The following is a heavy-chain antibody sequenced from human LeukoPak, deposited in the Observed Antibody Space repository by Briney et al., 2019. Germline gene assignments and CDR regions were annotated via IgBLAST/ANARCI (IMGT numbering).Heavy chain of an antibody. J-gene: IGHJ5*02. D-gene: IGHD6-19*01. Sequence: GGSLRLSCAASGFTFSDYYMSWIRQAPGKGLEWVSYISNSGSTIYYADSVKGRFTISRDNAKNSLYLQMNNLRAEDTAVYYCARDYSSGWFDHWAQGTLVTVSS. V-gene: IGHV3-11*01. CDR1: GFTFSDYY. CDR2: ISNSGSTI. CDR3: ARDYSSGWFDH.